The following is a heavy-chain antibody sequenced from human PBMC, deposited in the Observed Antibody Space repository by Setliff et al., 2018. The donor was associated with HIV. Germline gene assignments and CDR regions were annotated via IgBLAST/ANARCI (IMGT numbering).Heavy chain of an antibody. V-gene: IGHV1-69*13. D-gene: IGHD6-19*01. CDR1: GGTFSSYG. J-gene: IGHJ6*03. Sequence: SVKVSCKASGGTFSSYGISWVRQAPGQGLEGMGGIIPIFGTANYAQKFQGRVTITADESTSTAYMELSSLRSEDTAVYYCARGESIAVAYYHYYYMDVWGKGTTVTVSS. CDR2: IIPIFGTA. CDR3: ARGESIAVAYYHYYYMDV.